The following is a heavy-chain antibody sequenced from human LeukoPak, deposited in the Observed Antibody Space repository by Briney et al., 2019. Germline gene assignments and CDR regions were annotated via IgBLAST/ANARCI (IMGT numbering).Heavy chain of an antibody. CDR2: IKSNTDGGTT. Sequence: GGSLRLSCAASGLTFSDAWMSWVRQTPGKGLEWVGRIKSNTDGGTTDFAAPVKGRFTISRDDSENALYLQMNSLKTEDTAVYYCTTQLLYEHNFDYWGQGTLVTVSS. V-gene: IGHV3-15*01. D-gene: IGHD2-2*02. J-gene: IGHJ4*02. CDR3: TTQLLYEHNFDY. CDR1: GLTFSDAW.